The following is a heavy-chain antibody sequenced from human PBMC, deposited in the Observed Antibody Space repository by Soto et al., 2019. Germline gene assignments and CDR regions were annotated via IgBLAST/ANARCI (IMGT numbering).Heavy chain of an antibody. CDR2: ITGSGGGT. D-gene: IGHD3-10*01. Sequence: HPGGSLRLSCAASGFTFSNYATTWVRQAPGKGLEWVSVITGSGGGTYFVDSVKGRFTISRDNSKNTVYLQMNSLRAEDTAVYYCTKGAHRGILPPPHAHWGQGTQVTVSS. CDR1: GFTFSNYA. CDR3: TKGAHRGILPPPHAH. J-gene: IGHJ1*01. V-gene: IGHV3-23*01.